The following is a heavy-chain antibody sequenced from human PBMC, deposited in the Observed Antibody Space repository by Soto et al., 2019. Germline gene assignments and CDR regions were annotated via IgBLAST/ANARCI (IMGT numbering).Heavy chain of an antibody. V-gene: IGHV3-11*06. CDR3: VRGGGGGLFDP. J-gene: IGHJ5*02. D-gene: IGHD2-15*01. CDR1: GFTFGDSY. Sequence: LSLSCAGSGFTFGDSYMSWVRQAPGKGLEWLSYISPGSRYPAYADSVKGRFTISRDNAKRSLYLQMMSLTAEDTAIYYCVRGGGGGLFDPWGQGTMVTVSS. CDR2: ISPGSRYP.